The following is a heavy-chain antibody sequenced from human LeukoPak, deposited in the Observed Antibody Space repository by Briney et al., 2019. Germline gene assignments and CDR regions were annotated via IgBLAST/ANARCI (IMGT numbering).Heavy chain of an antibody. CDR2: INSDGSAT. J-gene: IGHJ5*02. Sequence: GALRLSCVASGFTFSSHWMHWVRQAPGKGLVWVSRINSDGSATAYADSVKGRFTISRDNAKNSLYLQMNSLRAEDTALYYCAKDRSPYYYDSSGYYSPWGQGTLVTVSS. D-gene: IGHD3-22*01. CDR3: AKDRSPYYYDSSGYYSP. V-gene: IGHV3-74*01. CDR1: GFTFSSHW.